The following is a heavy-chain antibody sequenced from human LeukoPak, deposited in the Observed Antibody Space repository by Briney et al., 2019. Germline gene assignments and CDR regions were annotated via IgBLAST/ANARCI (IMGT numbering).Heavy chain of an antibody. Sequence: GSLRLSCAASGFTFSSYAMSWVRQPPGKGLEWIGEIYHSGSTNYNPSLKSRVTISVDKSKNQFSLKLSSVTAADTAVYYCARENYYDSSGLLDYWGQGTLVTVSS. CDR3: ARENYYDSSGLLDY. J-gene: IGHJ4*02. CDR2: IYHSGST. V-gene: IGHV4-4*02. CDR1: GFTFSSYAM. D-gene: IGHD3-22*01.